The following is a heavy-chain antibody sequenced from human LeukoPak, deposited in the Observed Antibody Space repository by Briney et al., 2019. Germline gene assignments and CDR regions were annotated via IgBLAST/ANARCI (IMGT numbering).Heavy chain of an antibody. CDR1: GFTVSSSY. CDR3: AREVVSIPSYFDS. V-gene: IGHV3-53*01. Sequence: GGSLRLSCAASGFTVSSSYMYWVRQAPGKGLEWVSFFYRGDSTYYAESVRGRFTISRDNSKNTLYLLMNSLIPEDTAVYYCAREVVSIPSYFDSWGQGTLVTVSS. J-gene: IGHJ4*02. D-gene: IGHD2-15*01. CDR2: FYRGDST.